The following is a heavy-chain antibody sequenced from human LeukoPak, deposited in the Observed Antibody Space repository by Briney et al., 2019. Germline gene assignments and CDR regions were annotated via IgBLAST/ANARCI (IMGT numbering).Heavy chain of an antibody. Sequence: PSETLSLTCAVYGGSFSGYYWSWIRQPPGKGLEWIGEINHSGSTNYNPSLKSRVTISVDTSKNQFPLKLSSVTAADTAVYYCARGVTTDNWFDPWGQGTLVTVSS. CDR2: INHSGST. D-gene: IGHD4-4*01. V-gene: IGHV4-34*01. J-gene: IGHJ5*02. CDR1: GGSFSGYY. CDR3: ARGVTTDNWFDP.